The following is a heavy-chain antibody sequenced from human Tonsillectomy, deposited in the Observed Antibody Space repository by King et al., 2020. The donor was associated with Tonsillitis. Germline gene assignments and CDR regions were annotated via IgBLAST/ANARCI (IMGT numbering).Heavy chain of an antibody. Sequence: VQLVESGAEVKKPGSSVKVSCKASGGTFSRFAINWVRQAPGQGLEWMGGIIPIFGTTNYAQKFQGRVTISADESTSTGYMELSSLRSEDTAVYYCASSPSSVDYFDYWGQGTLVTVSS. V-gene: IGHV1-69*01. CDR2: IIPIFGTT. CDR1: GGTFSRFA. J-gene: IGHJ4*02. D-gene: IGHD3-22*01. CDR3: ASSPSSVDYFDY.